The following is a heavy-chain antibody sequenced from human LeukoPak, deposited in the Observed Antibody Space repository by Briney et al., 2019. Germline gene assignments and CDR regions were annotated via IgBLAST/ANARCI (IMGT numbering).Heavy chain of an antibody. V-gene: IGHV1-18*01. D-gene: IGHD3-3*02. CDR2: ISAYNCNT. CDR1: G. CDR3: ARVLAGGVYFDY. Sequence: GIXWVRQAPGQGLEVIGWISAYNCNTNYAPKLQGSVTMTTDTSTSTAYMELRSLRSDDTAVYYCARVLAGGVYFDYRGQGTLVTVSS. J-gene: IGHJ4*02.